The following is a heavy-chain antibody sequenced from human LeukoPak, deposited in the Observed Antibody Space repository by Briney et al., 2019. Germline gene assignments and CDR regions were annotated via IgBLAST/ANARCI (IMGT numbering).Heavy chain of an antibody. Sequence: GGSLRLSCAASGFTFSSYEMNWVRQAPGKGLEWVSYISSSSSTIYYADSVKGRFTISRDNAKNSLYLQMNSLRAEDTAVYYCASSPMYYDFWSGYSSSLDVWGKGTTVTVSS. D-gene: IGHD3-3*01. V-gene: IGHV3-48*01. CDR1: GFTFSSYE. J-gene: IGHJ6*04. CDR3: ASSPMYYDFWSGYSSSLDV. CDR2: ISSSSSTI.